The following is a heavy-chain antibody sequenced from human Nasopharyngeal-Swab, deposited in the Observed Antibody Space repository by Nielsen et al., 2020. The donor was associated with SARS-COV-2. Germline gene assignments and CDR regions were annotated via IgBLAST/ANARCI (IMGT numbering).Heavy chain of an antibody. V-gene: IGHV5-10-1*01. CDR3: ARHSGSGYFDY. J-gene: IGHJ4*02. CDR2: IDPSDSYT. Sequence: VRQMPGKGLGWMGRIDPSDSYTNYSPSFQGHVTISADKSISTAYLQWSSLKASDTAMYYCARHSGSGYFDYWGQGTLVTVSS. D-gene: IGHD2-15*01.